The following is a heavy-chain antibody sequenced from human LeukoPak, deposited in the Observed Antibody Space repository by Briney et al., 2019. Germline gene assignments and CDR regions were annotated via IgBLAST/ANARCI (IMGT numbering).Heavy chain of an antibody. D-gene: IGHD3-10*02. CDR1: GFTFSSYG. V-gene: IGHV3-30*18. Sequence: PGGSLRLSCAASGFTFSSYGMHWVRQAPGKGQEWVAVISYDGSNKYYADSVKGRFTISRDNSKNTLYLQMNSLRAEDTAVYYCAKELTMYSSLGLFDYWGQGTLVTVSS. CDR3: AKELTMYSSLGLFDY. J-gene: IGHJ4*02. CDR2: ISYDGSNK.